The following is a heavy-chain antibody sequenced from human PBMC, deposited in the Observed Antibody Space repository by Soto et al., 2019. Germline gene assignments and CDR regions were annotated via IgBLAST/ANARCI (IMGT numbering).Heavy chain of an antibody. CDR3: ARPRYSGSYHLNWFDP. CDR1: GGTFSSYA. CDR2: IIPIFGTA. Sequence: SVKVSCKASGGTFSSYAISWVRQAPGQGLEWMGGIIPIFGTANYAQKFQGRVTITADESTSTAYMELSSLRSEDTAVYYCARPRYSGSYHLNWFDPWGQGTLVTVSS. V-gene: IGHV1-69*13. D-gene: IGHD1-26*01. J-gene: IGHJ5*02.